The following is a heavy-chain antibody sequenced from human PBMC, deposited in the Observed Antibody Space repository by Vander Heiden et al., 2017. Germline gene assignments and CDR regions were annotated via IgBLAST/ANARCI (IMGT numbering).Heavy chain of an antibody. CDR1: GFTFNKYA. J-gene: IGHJ4*02. D-gene: IGHD5-12*01. Sequence: QVQLVQSGGGVVQPGRSLRLSCAASGFTFNKYAMHWIRQAPGKGLEWVTVIARDGSYKHYADSVKGRFTISRDNYKNTLYVQMDGLTTEDTAVYYCAKDLSGGSRITGYDYYFDFWGQGTLVTVSS. CDR2: IARDGSYK. V-gene: IGHV3-30*18. CDR3: AKDLSGGSRITGYDYYFDF.